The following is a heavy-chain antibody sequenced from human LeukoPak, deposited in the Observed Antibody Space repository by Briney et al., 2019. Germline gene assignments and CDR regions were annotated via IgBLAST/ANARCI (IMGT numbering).Heavy chain of an antibody. D-gene: IGHD4-17*01. CDR2: INPNSGGT. Sequence: ASVKVSCKASGYTFTGYYMHWVRQAPGQGLEWMGWINPNSGGTNYAQKFQGWVTMTRDTSITTVYMKLTSLKSDDTAVYYCARAYGDYEDRFLDYWGQGTLVTVSS. J-gene: IGHJ4*02. CDR1: GYTFTGYY. CDR3: ARAYGDYEDRFLDY. V-gene: IGHV1-2*04.